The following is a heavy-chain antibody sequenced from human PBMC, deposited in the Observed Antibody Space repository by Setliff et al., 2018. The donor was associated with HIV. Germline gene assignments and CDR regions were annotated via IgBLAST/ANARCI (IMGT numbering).Heavy chain of an antibody. CDR1: GYTFNDYF. Sequence: ASVKVSCKSSGYTFNDYFIHWVRQVPGQGLEWMGWINPNSGATNYAQTFQGRVTMTRDTSVSTAYMEVSRLRSDDTAVYYCARVPGRNYFDYWGQGTLVTVSS. J-gene: IGHJ4*02. V-gene: IGHV1-2*02. CDR2: INPNSGAT. CDR3: ARVPGRNYFDY.